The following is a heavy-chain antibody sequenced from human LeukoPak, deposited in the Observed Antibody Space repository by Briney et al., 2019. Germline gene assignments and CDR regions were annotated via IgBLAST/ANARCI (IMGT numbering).Heavy chain of an antibody. CDR1: GGSISSGSYY. J-gene: IGHJ4*02. CDR2: IYHSGST. CDR3: ARLPSGITGTTFDY. D-gene: IGHD1-7*01. V-gene: IGHV4-30-2*01. Sequence: PSETLSLTCTVSGGSISSGSYYWSWIRQPAGKGLEWIGYIYHSGSTYYNPSLKSRVTISVDRSKNQFSLKLSSVTAADTAVYYCARLPSGITGTTFDYWGQGTLVTVSS.